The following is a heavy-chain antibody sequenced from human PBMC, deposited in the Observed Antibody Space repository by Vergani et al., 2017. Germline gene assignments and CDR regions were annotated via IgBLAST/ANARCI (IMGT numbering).Heavy chain of an antibody. D-gene: IGHD6-19*01. Sequence: QVQLQQWGAGLLKPSETLSLTCAVYGGSFSGYYWSWIRQPPGKGLEWIGEINHSGNTNYNPSLKSRVTLSVDTSKNQFSLKLSSLTAADTAVYYCARRYSSGWLGYWGQGSLVTVSS. J-gene: IGHJ4*02. CDR1: GGSFSGYY. V-gene: IGHV4-34*01. CDR3: ARRYSSGWLGY. CDR2: INHSGNT.